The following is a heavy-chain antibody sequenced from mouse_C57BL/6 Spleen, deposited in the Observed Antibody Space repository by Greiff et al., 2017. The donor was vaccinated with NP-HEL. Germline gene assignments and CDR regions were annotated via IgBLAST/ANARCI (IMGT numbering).Heavy chain of an antibody. CDR2: IYPRSGNT. CDR1: GYTFTSYG. D-gene: IGHD2-3*01. Sequence: QVQLQQSGAELARPGASVKLSCKASGYTFTSYGISWVKQRTGQGLEWIGEIYPRSGNTYYNEKFKGKATLTADKSSSTAYMELRSLTSEDSAVYFCARGRDGRSLVDYWGQGTTLTVSS. V-gene: IGHV1-81*01. CDR3: ARGRDGRSLVDY. J-gene: IGHJ2*01.